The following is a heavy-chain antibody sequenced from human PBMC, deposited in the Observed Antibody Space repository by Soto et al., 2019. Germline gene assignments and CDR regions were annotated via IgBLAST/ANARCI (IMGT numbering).Heavy chain of an antibody. CDR2: IGTTDGT. D-gene: IGHD3-16*01. V-gene: IGHV3-66*01. CDR1: GFTVSSNF. Sequence: EVQLVESGGGLVQPGGSLRLSCAASGFTVSSNFMSWFRQHTGKGLEWISVIGTTDGTYYAGSVKGSVTISTDTFKNTLYLQMNSLRAEATGGYFCSRYPPVLGSYSYDHWGQGTLVTVSS. J-gene: IGHJ4*02. CDR3: SRYPPVLGSYSYDH.